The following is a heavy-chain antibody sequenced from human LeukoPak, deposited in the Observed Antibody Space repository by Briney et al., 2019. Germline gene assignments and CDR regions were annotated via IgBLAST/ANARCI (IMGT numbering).Heavy chain of an antibody. D-gene: IGHD6-13*01. J-gene: IGHJ3*02. Sequence: SGGSLRLSCAASGFTFSSYWMSWVRQDPGKGLEWVANIKQDGSEKYYVDSVKGRFTISRDNSKNTLYLQMNSLRAEDTAVYYCAILAAAGEDAFDIWGQGTMVTVSS. V-gene: IGHV3-7*01. CDR2: IKQDGSEK. CDR3: AILAAAGEDAFDI. CDR1: GFTFSSYW.